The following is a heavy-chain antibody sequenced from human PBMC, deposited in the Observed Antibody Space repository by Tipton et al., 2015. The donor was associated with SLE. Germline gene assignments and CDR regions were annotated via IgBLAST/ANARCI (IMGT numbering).Heavy chain of an antibody. CDR1: GGSISGYY. J-gene: IGHJ4*02. CDR3: ARGGGSYYDY. V-gene: IGHV4-4*07. CDR2: IYRSGST. Sequence: TLSLTCTVSGGSISGYYWGWIRQPAGKGLEWIGRIYRSGSTLYNPSIKSRITLSLDTSKNQFSLRVNSATAADTAVYYCARGGGSYYDYWGQGTLVTVSS. D-gene: IGHD1-26*01.